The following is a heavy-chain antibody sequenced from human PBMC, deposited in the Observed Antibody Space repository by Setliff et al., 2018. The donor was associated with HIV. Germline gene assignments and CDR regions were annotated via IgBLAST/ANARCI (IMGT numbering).Heavy chain of an antibody. Sequence: NPSETLSLTCTVSGASISSSGSYWGWIRQSPGKGLQWIGSIYYNGSPYYNPSLRSRLTLSVDTSKNQFSLRLSSVTAADTAIYYCARRQAATMGVYSYYFMDVWGKGTTVTVSS. D-gene: IGHD3-10*01. J-gene: IGHJ6*03. CDR2: IYYNGSP. CDR1: GASISSSGSY. CDR3: ARRQAATMGVYSYYFMDV. V-gene: IGHV4-39*01.